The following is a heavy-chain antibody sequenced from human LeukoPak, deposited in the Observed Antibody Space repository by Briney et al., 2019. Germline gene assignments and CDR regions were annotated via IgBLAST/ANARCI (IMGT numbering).Heavy chain of an antibody. CDR2: RTSASSYM. CDR3: AKMGIGGVGTYYYYMDV. D-gene: IGHD6-13*01. Sequence: GGSLGLSCAASGFDFSGYSMNWIRQAPGKGLEWVSSRTSASSYMDYADSVRGRFTISIDNAKKSLYLELNSLRAEDTAVYYCAKMGIGGVGTYYYYMDVWGKGTTVTVSS. J-gene: IGHJ6*03. CDR1: GFDFSGYS. V-gene: IGHV3-21*01.